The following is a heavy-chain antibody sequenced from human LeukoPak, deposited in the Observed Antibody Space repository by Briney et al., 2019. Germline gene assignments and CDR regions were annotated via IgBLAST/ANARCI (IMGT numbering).Heavy chain of an antibody. CDR2: IYSDNT. CDR1: GFTFNNYN. V-gene: IGHV3-53*01. J-gene: IGHJ4*02. D-gene: IGHD4/OR15-4a*01. Sequence: PGGSLRLSCAASGFTFNNYNMNWVRQAPGKGLEWVSFIYSDNTHYSDSVKGRFTISRDNSKNTLYLQMNSLRAEDTAVYYCARRAGAYSHPYDYWGQGTLVTVSS. CDR3: ARRAGAYSHPYDY.